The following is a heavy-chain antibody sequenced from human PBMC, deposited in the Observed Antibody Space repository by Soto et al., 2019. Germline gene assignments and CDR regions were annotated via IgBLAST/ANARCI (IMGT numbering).Heavy chain of an antibody. V-gene: IGHV3-74*01. J-gene: IGHJ5*02. CDR2: INSDGSST. CDR1: GFTFRNYG. Sequence: LRLSCAASGFTFRNYGMHWVRQAPGKGLVWVSRINSDGSSTSYADSVKGRFTISRDNAKNTLYLQMHSLTVEDTAVYHCVRSDWFDPWGLGTLVTVSS. CDR3: VRSDWFDP.